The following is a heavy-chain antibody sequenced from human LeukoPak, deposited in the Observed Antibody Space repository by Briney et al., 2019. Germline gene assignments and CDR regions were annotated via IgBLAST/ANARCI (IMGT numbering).Heavy chain of an antibody. V-gene: IGHV3-23*01. CDR3: AKAQSYGYSDY. CDR2: ISGRGDST. CDR1: GFTVSSNY. Sequence: GGSLRLSCAASGFTVSSNYMSWVRQAPGKGLEWVSAISGRGDSTYYADSVKGRFTISRDNSKNTLYLQMNSLKAEDSAIYYCAKAQSYGYSDYWGQGTLVAVSS. D-gene: IGHD3-16*01. J-gene: IGHJ4*02.